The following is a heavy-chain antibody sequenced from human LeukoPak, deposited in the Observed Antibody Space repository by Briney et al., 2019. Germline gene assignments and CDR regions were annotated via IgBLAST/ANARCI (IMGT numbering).Heavy chain of an antibody. CDR1: GGSVSDYY. CDR3: AREPRSRYCTDGVCYTRDDY. V-gene: IGHV4-59*02. D-gene: IGHD2-8*01. Sequence: SETLSLTCTISGGSVSDYYWSWIRQSPVKGLEWIGYIYHTGSTSYSPSLKSRVTISADTSQNQFSLKLSSVTAADTAVYYCAREPRSRYCTDGVCYTRDDYWGQGTLVTVSS. CDR2: IYHTGST. J-gene: IGHJ4*02.